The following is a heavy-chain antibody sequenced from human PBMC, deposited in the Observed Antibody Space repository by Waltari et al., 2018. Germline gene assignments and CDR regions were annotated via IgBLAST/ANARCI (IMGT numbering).Heavy chain of an antibody. V-gene: IGHV1-69*04. J-gene: IGHJ3*02. Sequence: QVQLVQSGAEVKKPGSSVKVSCKASGNTVTGYSISWVRQAPGQGLEWMGRIIPVLATTNYAQKFQGRVTLTANKFTSTAYMELNSLTSEDTAKYYCARSDYPSVAEQSIWGQGTMVTVAS. D-gene: IGHD3-16*01. CDR1: GNTVTGYS. CDR3: ARSDYPSVAEQSI. CDR2: IIPVLATT.